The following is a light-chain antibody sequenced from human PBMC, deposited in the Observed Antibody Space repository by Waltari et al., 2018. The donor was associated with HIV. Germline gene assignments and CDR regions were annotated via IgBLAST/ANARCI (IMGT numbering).Light chain of an antibody. V-gene: IGKV1-39*01. CDR3: QQSYTTHMFT. CDR1: QSITVY. CDR2: AAS. Sequence: DIQMTPSPSSLSASVGDTVTLTCRSSQSITVYLNWYQHKPGKAPNLLIYAASTLQRGVPSRFSGSGFGTDFTLTISSLQPEDFGTYFCQQSYTTHMFTFGGGTKVEI. J-gene: IGKJ4*01.